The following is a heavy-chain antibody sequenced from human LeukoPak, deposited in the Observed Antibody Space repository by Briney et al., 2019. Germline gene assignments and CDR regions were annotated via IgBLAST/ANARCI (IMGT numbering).Heavy chain of an antibody. V-gene: IGHV4-39*01. CDR3: ARTAGVAVAGSRQYFDY. CDR1: GGLISSSSYY. CDR2: FYYSGST. Sequence: SETLSLTCTVSGGLISSSSYYWGWIRQPPEKGLEWIGSFYYSGSTYYHPSLKSRVTISVDTSKNQFSLNLSSVTAADTAVYYCARTAGVAVAGSRQYFDYWGQGTPVTVSS. D-gene: IGHD6-19*01. J-gene: IGHJ4*02.